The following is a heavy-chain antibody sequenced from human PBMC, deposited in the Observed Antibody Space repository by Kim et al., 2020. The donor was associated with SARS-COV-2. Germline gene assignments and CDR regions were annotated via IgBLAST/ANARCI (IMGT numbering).Heavy chain of an antibody. CDR1: GATFSGHY. Sequence: SETLSLTCAVYGATFSGHYWTCIRQPPGKGLEWIGEINHSGSSNYNPSLKSRVTTSVDMSKNQFSLRLTSVTAADTAMYYCARVRVSGSSSYYWALDFWGQGTLVTVSS. J-gene: IGHJ4*02. D-gene: IGHD6-13*01. V-gene: IGHV4-34*01. CDR2: INHSGSS. CDR3: ARVRVSGSSSYYWALDF.